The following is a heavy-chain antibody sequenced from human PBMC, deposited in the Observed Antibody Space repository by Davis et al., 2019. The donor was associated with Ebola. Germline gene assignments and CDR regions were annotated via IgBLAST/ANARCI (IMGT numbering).Heavy chain of an antibody. CDR3: ACVRRLHSTLKVVAQNWFDP. D-gene: IGHD3-22*01. Sequence: SSVQVSCKASVYTFPSYGNSWVRQAPGQGLEWMGRIISILGIANYAQKFQGRVTITADEPTSTPYMELSSLSSEDAAVYYCACVRRLHSTLKVVAQNWFDPWGQGTLVTVSS. V-gene: IGHV1-69*04. J-gene: IGHJ5*02. CDR1: VYTFPSYG. CDR2: IISILGIA.